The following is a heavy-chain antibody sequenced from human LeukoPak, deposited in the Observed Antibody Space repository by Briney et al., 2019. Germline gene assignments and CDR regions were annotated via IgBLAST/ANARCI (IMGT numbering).Heavy chain of an antibody. CDR2: TWYRSNWYN. J-gene: IGHJ4*02. CDR3: ARSIQHFDY. D-gene: IGHD2-21*01. CDR1: GDSVSSNSAT. V-gene: IGHV6-1*01. Sequence: SQTLSLTCGISGDSVSSNSATWDWIRQSPSRGLEWLGRTWYRSNWYNDSALSVRSRMTINPDTPKNQFSLHLHSVTPEDTAVYYCARSIQHFDYWGQGILVTVSS.